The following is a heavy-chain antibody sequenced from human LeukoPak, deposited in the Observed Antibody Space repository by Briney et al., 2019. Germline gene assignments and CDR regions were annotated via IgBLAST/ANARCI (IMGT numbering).Heavy chain of an antibody. J-gene: IGHJ4*02. Sequence: SETLSLTCTVSGGSISSGDYYWSWIRQPPGKGLERIGYIYYIGSTYYNPSLKSRVTISVDTSKNQFSLKLSSVTAADTAVYYCARASGYSAEWGQGTLVTVSS. D-gene: IGHD5-18*01. CDR2: IYYIGST. V-gene: IGHV4-30-4*08. CDR1: GGSISSGDYY. CDR3: ARASGYSAE.